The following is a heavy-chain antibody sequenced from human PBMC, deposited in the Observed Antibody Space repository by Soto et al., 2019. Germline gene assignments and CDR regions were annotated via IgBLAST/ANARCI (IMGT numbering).Heavy chain of an antibody. CDR2: ISAYNGNT. Sequence: GASVKVSCKASGYTFTSYGISWVRQAPGQGLEWMGWISAYNGNTNYAQKLQGRVTMTTDTSTSTAYMELRSLRSDDTAVYYCARSYDILTGPRGAFAIWGQGTMVTVSS. CDR3: ARSYDILTGPRGAFAI. D-gene: IGHD3-9*01. V-gene: IGHV1-18*01. J-gene: IGHJ3*02. CDR1: GYTFTSYG.